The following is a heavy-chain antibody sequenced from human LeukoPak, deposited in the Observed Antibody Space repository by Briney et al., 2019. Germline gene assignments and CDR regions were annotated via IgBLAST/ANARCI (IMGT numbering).Heavy chain of an antibody. Sequence: SETLSLTCTVSSGSLSSDYWNWLRQPPGKGLEYIGYLSYSGSSNYNPSLKSRVTISVDASKNQFSLKLNSVTAADTAVYYCARHISSGGTYAHFDYWGQGTLVTVSS. J-gene: IGHJ4*02. D-gene: IGHD1-26*01. CDR2: LSYSGSS. V-gene: IGHV4-59*01. CDR3: ARHISSGGTYAHFDY. CDR1: SGSLSSDY.